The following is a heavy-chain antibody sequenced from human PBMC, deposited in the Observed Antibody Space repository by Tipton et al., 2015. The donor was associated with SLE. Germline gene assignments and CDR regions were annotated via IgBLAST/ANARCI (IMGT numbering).Heavy chain of an antibody. CDR3: VRSYQGMD. Sequence: TLSLTCSVSGASMNSGSYSWHWIRQPAGKALQWLGHIASSGNTYSNPSLRSRVSISADTSKSQFSLTLNFVTAADTAVYYCVRSYQGMDWGQGTLVTVSS. J-gene: IGHJ4*02. CDR2: IASSGNT. CDR1: GASMNSGSYS. V-gene: IGHV4-61*09. D-gene: IGHD2-2*01.